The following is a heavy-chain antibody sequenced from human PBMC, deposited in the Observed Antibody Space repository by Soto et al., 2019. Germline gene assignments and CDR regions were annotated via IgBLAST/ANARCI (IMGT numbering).Heavy chain of an antibody. V-gene: IGHV6-1*01. CDR1: GDSVSSNSAA. D-gene: IGHD3-3*01. Sequence: SQTLSLTCAISGDSVSSNSAAWNWIRQSPSRGLEWLGRTYYRSKWYNDYAVSVKSRITINPDTSKNQFSLQLNSVTPEDTAVYYCARDRATIFGVVIISEYDWYDPRGQGTLDTVSS. CDR2: TYYRSKWYN. J-gene: IGHJ5*02. CDR3: ARDRATIFGVVIISEYDWYDP.